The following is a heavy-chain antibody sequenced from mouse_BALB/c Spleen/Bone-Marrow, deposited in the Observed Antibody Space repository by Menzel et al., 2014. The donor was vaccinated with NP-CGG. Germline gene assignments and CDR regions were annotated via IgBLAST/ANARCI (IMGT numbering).Heavy chain of an antibody. V-gene: IGHV3-6*02. CDR3: SRERAEGAMDA. CDR2: ISYDGSN. J-gene: IGHJ4*01. D-gene: IGHD3-3*01. Sequence: EVKLVESGPGLVQPSQSLSLTCSVTAYSITSGYYWNWIRQFPGNRLEWMGNISYDGSNNYNPSLKNRVSPTRDTSKNQVILSLISVTAEDSARYGGSRERAEGAMDAWGQGTSVTVSS. CDR1: AYSITSGYY.